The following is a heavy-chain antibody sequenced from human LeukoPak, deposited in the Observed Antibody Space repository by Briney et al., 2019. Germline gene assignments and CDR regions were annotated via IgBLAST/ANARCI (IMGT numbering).Heavy chain of an antibody. CDR2: ISSSGSTI. J-gene: IGHJ4*02. CDR1: GFTFSSYS. V-gene: IGHV3-48*04. D-gene: IGHD3-10*01. Sequence: GGSLRLSCAASGFTFSSYSMNWVRQAPGKGLEWVSYISSSGSTIYYADSVKGRFTISRDNAKNSLYLQMNSLRAEDTAVYYCASSPVLLWFGELTLWGQGTLVTVSS. CDR3: ASSPVLLWFGELTL.